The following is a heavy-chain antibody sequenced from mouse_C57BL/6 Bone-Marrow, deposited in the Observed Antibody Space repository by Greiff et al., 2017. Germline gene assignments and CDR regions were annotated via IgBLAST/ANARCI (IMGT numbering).Heavy chain of an antibody. CDR3: ARRTMVTTGYWYFDV. J-gene: IGHJ1*03. V-gene: IGHV1-81*01. D-gene: IGHD2-2*01. CDR1: GYTFTSYG. CDR2: IYPRSGNT. Sequence: QVQLQQSGAELARPGASVKLSCKASGYTFTSYGLSWVKQRTGQGLEWIGEIYPRSGNTYYNEKFKGKATLTADKSSSTAYMELRSLTSEDSAVYFCARRTMVTTGYWYFDVWGTGTTVTVSS.